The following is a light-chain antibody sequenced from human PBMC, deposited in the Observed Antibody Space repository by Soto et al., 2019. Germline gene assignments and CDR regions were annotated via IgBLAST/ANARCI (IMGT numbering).Light chain of an antibody. J-gene: IGLJ2*01. Sequence: QSVVTQPPSVSGTPGQRVTIFCSGRRSNIGSNLVYWYQQLPGTAPKLLIFSNDQRPSGVPDRFSGSRSGTSASLAISGLRSEDEGDYYCAAWDDSLSGVVFGGGTKL. V-gene: IGLV1-47*02. CDR1: RSNIGSNL. CDR3: AAWDDSLSGVV. CDR2: SND.